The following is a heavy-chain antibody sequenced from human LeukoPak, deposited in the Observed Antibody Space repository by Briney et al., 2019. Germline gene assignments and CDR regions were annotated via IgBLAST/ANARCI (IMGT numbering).Heavy chain of an antibody. CDR1: GLVFSNYA. V-gene: IGHV3-23*01. D-gene: IGHD2-2*01. J-gene: IGHJ4*02. Sequence: GGSLRLSCGASGLVFSNYAMSWIRQAPGKGLEWFSAISGRGDATYYADSVKGRFTISRDNSKNTLYLQMNSLRAEDTAVYYCARKKIVVVPAAIPNEYYFDYWGQGTLVTVSS. CDR3: ARKKIVVVPAAIPNEYYFDY. CDR2: ISGRGDAT.